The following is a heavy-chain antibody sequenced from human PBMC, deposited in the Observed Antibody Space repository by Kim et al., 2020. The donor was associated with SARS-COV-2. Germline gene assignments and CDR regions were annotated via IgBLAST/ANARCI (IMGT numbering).Heavy chain of an antibody. CDR3: AREVGCSGGSCYSNFDY. D-gene: IGHD2-15*01. J-gene: IGHJ4*02. CDR1: GFTFSSYR. Sequence: GGSLRLSCAVSGFTFSSYRMNWVRQAPGKGLEWVSYISSSSSTIYYADSVKGRFTISRDNAKNSLYLQMNSLRDEDTAVYYCAREVGCSGGSCYSNFDYWGQGTLVTVSS. V-gene: IGHV3-48*02. CDR2: ISSSSSTI.